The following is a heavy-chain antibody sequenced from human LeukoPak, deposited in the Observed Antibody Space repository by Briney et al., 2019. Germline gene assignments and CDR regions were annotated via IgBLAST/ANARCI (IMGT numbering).Heavy chain of an antibody. CDR1: GFTFSSYS. V-gene: IGHV3-21*01. CDR3: ARGLRRIAGHHDAFDI. Sequence: GGSLRLPCAASGFTFSSYSMNWVRQAPGKGLEWVSSISSSSSYIYYADSVKGRFTISRDNAKNSLYLQMNSLRAEDTAVYYCARGLRRIAGHHDAFDIWGQGTMVTVSS. J-gene: IGHJ3*02. D-gene: IGHD6-13*01. CDR2: ISSSSSYI.